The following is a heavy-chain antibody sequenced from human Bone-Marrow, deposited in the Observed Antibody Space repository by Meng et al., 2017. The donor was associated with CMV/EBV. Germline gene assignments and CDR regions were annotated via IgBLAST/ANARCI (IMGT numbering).Heavy chain of an antibody. V-gene: IGHV1-2*02. CDR1: GYTFTGYY. CDR3: AREGGTGYSGSLNGMDV. D-gene: IGHD1-26*01. CDR2: INPNSGGT. J-gene: IGHJ6*02. Sequence: ASVKVSCKASGYTFTGYYMHWVRQAPGQGLEWMGWINPNSGGTNYAQKFQGRVTMTRDTSISTAYMELSRLRSDDTAVYYCAREGGTGYSGSLNGMDVWGQGTTVTVSS.